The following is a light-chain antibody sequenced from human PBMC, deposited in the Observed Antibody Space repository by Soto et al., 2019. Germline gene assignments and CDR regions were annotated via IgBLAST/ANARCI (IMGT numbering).Light chain of an antibody. CDR3: LQDYNYPYT. V-gene: IGKV1-6*01. J-gene: IGKJ2*01. CDR2: AAS. CDR1: QGIRND. Sequence: AIQMTQSPSSLSASVGDRVTITCRASQGIRNDVGWYQQKPGKAPKLLIYAASSLQSGVPSRFSGSVSCTDFSLTISSLQPEDFATYYCLQDYNYPYTFGQGTKLEIK.